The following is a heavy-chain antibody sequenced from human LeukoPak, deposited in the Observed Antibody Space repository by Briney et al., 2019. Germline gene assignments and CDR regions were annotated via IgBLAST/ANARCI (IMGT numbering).Heavy chain of an antibody. CDR3: AGIRGYHFLNN. V-gene: IGHV3-53*01. D-gene: IGHD3-22*01. CDR1: GFIVSDNY. Sequence: GGSLRLSCAVSGFIVSDNYMSWVRRSPGRGLEWVSVMYSGGTRDYADSVKGRFIISRDDSRNTLYLQMRDLRAADTAVYYCAGIRGYHFLNNWGQGTLVAVSS. J-gene: IGHJ4*02. CDR2: MYSGGTR.